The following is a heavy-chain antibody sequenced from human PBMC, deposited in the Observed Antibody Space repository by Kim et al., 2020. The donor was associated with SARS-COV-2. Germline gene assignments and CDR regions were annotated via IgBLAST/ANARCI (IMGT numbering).Heavy chain of an antibody. CDR3: ARYRDRGSSRYYFDY. J-gene: IGHJ4*02. Sequence: PSFQGQVTISADKSISTAYLQWSSLKASDTAMYYCARYRDRGSSRYYFDYWGQGTLVTVSS. D-gene: IGHD1-26*01. V-gene: IGHV5-51*01.